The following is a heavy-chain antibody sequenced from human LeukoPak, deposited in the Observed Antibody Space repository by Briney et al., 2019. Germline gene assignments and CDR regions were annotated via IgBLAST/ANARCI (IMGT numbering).Heavy chain of an antibody. J-gene: IGHJ5*02. CDR2: IYYSGST. CDR3: AKYYDGSGYNWFSP. Sequence: PSETLSLTCIVSGGSLNNYYWSWIRPPPGKGLEWIGYIYYSGSTNYNSCFKSGVTISVETSKNPFSLKLNSAPTADTALYYCAKYYDGSGYNWFSPGGQGTLVTASS. CDR1: GGSLNNYY. V-gene: IGHV4-59*01. D-gene: IGHD3-10*01.